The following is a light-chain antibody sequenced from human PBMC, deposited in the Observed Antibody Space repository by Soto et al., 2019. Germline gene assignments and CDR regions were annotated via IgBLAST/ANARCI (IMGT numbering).Light chain of an antibody. CDR3: SSYTIRSTYV. CDR2: EVS. V-gene: IGLV2-14*01. Sequence: QSALTQPASVSGSPGQSITISCTGTSSDVGGYNYVPWYQHHPGKAPKLMIFEVSDRPSGVSNRFSGSKSGNTASLTISGLQAEDEADYYCSSYTIRSTYVFGTGTKVTVL. J-gene: IGLJ1*01. CDR1: SSDVGGYNY.